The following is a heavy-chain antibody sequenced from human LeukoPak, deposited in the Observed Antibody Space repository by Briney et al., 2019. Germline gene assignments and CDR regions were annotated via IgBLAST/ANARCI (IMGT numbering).Heavy chain of an antibody. Sequence: PGGSLRLSCAASGFTFSSYSMNWVRQAPGKGLEWVTYISDDGNRKYYADSVQGRFSISRDNSKNTVDLQMNGLRAEDTAVYICARDFSGKYCIDYWGQGTLVTVSS. CDR2: ISDDGNRK. D-gene: IGHD1-26*01. CDR1: GFTFSSYS. CDR3: ARDFSGKYCIDY. J-gene: IGHJ4*02. V-gene: IGHV3-30*03.